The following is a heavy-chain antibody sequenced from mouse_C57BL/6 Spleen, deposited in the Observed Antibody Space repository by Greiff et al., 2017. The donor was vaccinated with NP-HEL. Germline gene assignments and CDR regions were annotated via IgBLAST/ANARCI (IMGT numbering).Heavy chain of an antibody. J-gene: IGHJ1*03. CDR3: ARRDGTRYFDV. CDR2: IYPGGGYT. Sequence: VQLQESGAELVRPGTSVKMSCKASGYTFTNYWIGWAKQRPGHGLEWIGDIYPGGGYTNYNEKFKGKATLTADKSSSTAYMQFSSLTSEDSAIYYCARRDGTRYFDVWGTGTTVTVSS. CDR1: GYTFTNYW. V-gene: IGHV1-63*01. D-gene: IGHD4-1*01.